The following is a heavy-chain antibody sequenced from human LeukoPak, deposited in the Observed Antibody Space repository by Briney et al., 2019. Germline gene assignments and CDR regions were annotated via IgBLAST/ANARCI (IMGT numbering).Heavy chain of an antibody. CDR1: GYTFTGYY. CDR2: INPNSGGT. Sequence: ASVKVSCKASGYTFTGYYMHWVRQAPGQGLEWMGWINPNSGGTNYAQKFQGRVTMTRDTSISTAYMELSRLRSDDTAVYYCARGECSSTSCSLYYYYYMDVWGKGTTVTVSS. CDR3: ARGECSSTSCSLYYYYYMDV. V-gene: IGHV1-2*02. D-gene: IGHD2-2*01. J-gene: IGHJ6*03.